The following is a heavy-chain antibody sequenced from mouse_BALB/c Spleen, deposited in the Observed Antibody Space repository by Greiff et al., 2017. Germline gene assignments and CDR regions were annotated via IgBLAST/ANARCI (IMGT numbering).Heavy chain of an antibody. CDR1: GFTFSSYA. J-gene: IGHJ3*01. V-gene: IGHV5-9-3*01. CDR2: ISSGGSYT. Sequence: EVQGVESGGGLVKPGGSLKLSCAASGFTFSSYAMSWVRQTPEKRLEWVATISSGGSYTYYPDSVKGRFTISRDNAKNTLYLQMSSLRSEDTAMYYCARPVFAYWGQGTLVTVSA. CDR3: ARPVFAY.